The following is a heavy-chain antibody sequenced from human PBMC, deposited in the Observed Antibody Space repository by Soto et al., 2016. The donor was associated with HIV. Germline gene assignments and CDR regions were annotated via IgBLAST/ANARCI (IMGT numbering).Heavy chain of an antibody. CDR3: AKDLGVGVADLVYEALYFEH. J-gene: IGHJ1*01. Sequence: EVQLLESGGGLVQPGGSLRLSCAASGFTFSSYVMSWVRQAPGKGLEWVSVISGSGVRIYYADSVKGRFTISRDNSKNTLYLQMNSLRAEDTALYYCAKDLGVGVADLVYEALYFEHWGQGTLITVSS. CDR1: GFTFSSYV. CDR2: ISGSGVRI. V-gene: IGHV3-23*01. D-gene: IGHD3-3*01.